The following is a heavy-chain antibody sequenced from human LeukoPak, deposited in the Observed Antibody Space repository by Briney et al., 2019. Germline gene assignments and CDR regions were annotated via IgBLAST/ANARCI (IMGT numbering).Heavy chain of an antibody. Sequence: PGGSLRLSCATSGFTLSSFKMTWFRQAPGKGLEWVASISPSSSYISYADSLKGRVTVSRDNAKHSVFLQMSSLRAEDTAVYYCARDLTGGEYFDSWGQGTLVSVSS. D-gene: IGHD3-16*01. V-gene: IGHV3-21*01. CDR2: ISPSSSYI. J-gene: IGHJ4*02. CDR1: GFTLSSFK. CDR3: ARDLTGGEYFDS.